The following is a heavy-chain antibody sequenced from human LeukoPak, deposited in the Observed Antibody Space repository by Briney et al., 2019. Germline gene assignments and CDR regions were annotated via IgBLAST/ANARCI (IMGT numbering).Heavy chain of an antibody. Sequence: GGSLRLSCAASGFTFDYAWMSWVRQVPGKGLEWVGQTVSEIDGGTTDYAAPVKGRFTISRDDSKSTLYLQMNSLKIEDTAVYYCTTDEDWNYARKDVWGQGATVIVSS. D-gene: IGHD1-7*01. CDR2: TVSEIDGGTT. V-gene: IGHV3-15*04. CDR3: TTDEDWNYARKDV. J-gene: IGHJ6*02. CDR1: GFTFDYAW.